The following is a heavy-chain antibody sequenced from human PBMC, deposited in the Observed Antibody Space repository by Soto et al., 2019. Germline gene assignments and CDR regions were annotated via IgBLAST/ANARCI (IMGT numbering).Heavy chain of an antibody. J-gene: IGHJ3*02. CDR2: IYSGGST. V-gene: IGHV3-53*04. CDR3: ARFCGGDCYDAFDI. CDR1: GFTVSSNY. D-gene: IGHD2-21*02. Sequence: GESLKISCAASGFTVSSNYMSWVRQAPGKGLEWVSVIYSGGSTYYADSVKGRFTISRHNSKNTLYLQMNSLRAEDTAVYYCARFCGGDCYDAFDIWGQGTMVTVSS.